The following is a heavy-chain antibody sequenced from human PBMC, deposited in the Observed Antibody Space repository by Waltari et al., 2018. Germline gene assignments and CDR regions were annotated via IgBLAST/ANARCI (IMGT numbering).Heavy chain of an antibody. Sequence: EVQLVESGGNLIQPGGSLRLSCAASGFTVSTNFISWVRQAPGKGLEWVSIIYSGGNTDYAGSVKGRFTISRDNYKNMVYLEMNSLRAEDTAVYYCAKQSPSYTRGWYPLESWGPGTLVTVSP. V-gene: IGHV3-53*01. J-gene: IGHJ4*02. CDR2: IYSGGNT. D-gene: IGHD6-19*01. CDR1: GFTVSTNF. CDR3: AKQSPSYTRGWYPLES.